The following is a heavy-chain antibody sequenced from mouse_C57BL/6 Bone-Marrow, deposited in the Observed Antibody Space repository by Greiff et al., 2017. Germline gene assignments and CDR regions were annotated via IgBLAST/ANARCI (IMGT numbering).Heavy chain of an antibody. J-gene: IGHJ2*01. Sequence: VQLQQSGAELVKPGASVKLSCTASGFNIKDYYIHWVKQRTEQGLEWIGRIDPEDGETKYAPKFQAKATITADTSSNTAYLQLSRLTSEDTAVYYCTRSLIYYGTNYWGQGTTPTVSS. CDR1: GFNIKDYY. CDR2: IDPEDGET. D-gene: IGHD1-1*01. CDR3: TRSLIYYGTNY. V-gene: IGHV14-2*01.